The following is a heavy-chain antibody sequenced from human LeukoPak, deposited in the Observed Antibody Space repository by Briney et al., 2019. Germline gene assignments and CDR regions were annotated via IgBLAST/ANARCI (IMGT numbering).Heavy chain of an antibody. Sequence: TGGSLRLSCAASGFSLSGYWMHWVRQAPGKGLVWVSRISPEGRGTTYGDSVNGQFTRSRENAKNSLYLQMNSLRDEDTAVYYCARRFNDYVWENYRYLWSLDQYCFGFWGQGTLVTVSS. CDR2: ISPEGRGT. CDR1: GFSLSGYW. J-gene: IGHJ4*02. CDR3: ARRFNDYVWENYRYLWSLDQYCFGF. D-gene: IGHD3-16*02. V-gene: IGHV3-74*01.